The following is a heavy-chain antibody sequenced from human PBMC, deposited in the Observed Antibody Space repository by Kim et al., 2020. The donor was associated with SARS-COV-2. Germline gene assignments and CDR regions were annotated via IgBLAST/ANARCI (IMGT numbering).Heavy chain of an antibody. Sequence: GGSLRLSCAASGFTFSSYAMHWVRQAPGKGLEWVAVISYDGSNKYYADSVKGRFTISRDNSKNTLYLQMNSLRAEDTAVYYCARGPSYGLFDYWGQGTLVTVSS. CDR1: GFTFSSYA. V-gene: IGHV3-30-3*01. J-gene: IGHJ4*02. D-gene: IGHD5-18*01. CDR3: ARGPSYGLFDY. CDR2: ISYDGSNK.